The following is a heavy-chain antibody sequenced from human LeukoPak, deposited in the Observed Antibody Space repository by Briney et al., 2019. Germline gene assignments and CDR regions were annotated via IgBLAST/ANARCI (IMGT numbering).Heavy chain of an antibody. D-gene: IGHD6-19*01. CDR2: INRDGSTT. Sequence: GGSLRLPCAASGFTFSNYWVHWVRQAPGKGLVWVSRINRDGSTTKYADSVKGRFTVSRDNAKNTLYLQMNSLRAEDTAVYYCAIPHSSGWYFYFQHWGQGTLVTVSS. J-gene: IGHJ1*01. V-gene: IGHV3-74*03. CDR3: AIPHSSGWYFYFQH. CDR1: GFTFSNYW.